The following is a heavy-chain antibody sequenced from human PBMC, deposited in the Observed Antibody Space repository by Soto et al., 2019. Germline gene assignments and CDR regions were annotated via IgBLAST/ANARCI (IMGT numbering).Heavy chain of an antibody. Sequence: GKGREWVSGISNSGGSTYYADSVKGRLTSSRDNSKNTLFLQMNSLRAEDTAVYYCAKRRFIDSSGFYYYYYLDYWGQGTLGTVSS. CDR3: AKRRFIDSSGFYYYYYLDY. J-gene: IGHJ4*02. CDR2: ISNSGGST. V-gene: IGHV3-23*01. D-gene: IGHD3-22*01.